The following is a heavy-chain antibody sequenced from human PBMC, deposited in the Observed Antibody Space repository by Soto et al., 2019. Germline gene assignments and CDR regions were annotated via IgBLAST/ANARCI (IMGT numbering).Heavy chain of an antibody. CDR1: GFTSSSSS. Sequence: ASVKVSCKASGFTSSSSSVQWVRQARGQRLEWIGWIVIGTGNTNYAQRFQGRVTFTRDMSTSTAYMELSSLRSEDTAVCYCAAVTGDFDCWGQGTLVTVSS. V-gene: IGHV1-58*01. J-gene: IGHJ4*02. CDR3: AAVTGDFDC. D-gene: IGHD1-20*01. CDR2: IVIGTGNT.